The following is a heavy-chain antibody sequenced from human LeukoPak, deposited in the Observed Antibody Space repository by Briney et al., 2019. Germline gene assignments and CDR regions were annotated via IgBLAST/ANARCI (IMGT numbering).Heavy chain of an antibody. CDR1: GGSISSGDYY. CDR2: IYYSGST. D-gene: IGHD3-3*01. V-gene: IGHV4-30-4*01. Sequence: PSETLSLTCTVSGGSISSGDYYWSWIRQPPGKGLEWIGYIYYSGSTYYNPSLKSRVTISVDTSKNQFSLKLSSVTAADTAVYYCARDRHKYYDFWSGFHYFDYRGQGTLVTVSS. CDR3: ARDRHKYYDFWSGFHYFDY. J-gene: IGHJ4*02.